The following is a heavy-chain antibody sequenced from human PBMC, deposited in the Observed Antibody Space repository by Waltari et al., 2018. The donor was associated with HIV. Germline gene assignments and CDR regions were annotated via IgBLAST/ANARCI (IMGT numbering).Heavy chain of an antibody. CDR1: GFTFSNAW. V-gene: IGHV3-15*01. J-gene: IGHJ6*02. CDR3: TTDHGYSNYYYYGMDV. CDR2: IKSKTDGGTT. D-gene: IGHD4-4*01. Sequence: EVQLVESGGGLVKPGGSLRLSCAASGFTFSNAWMSWVRQAPGKGLEWVGRIKSKTDGGTTDYAAPVKGRFTISRDDSKNTLYLQMNSLKTEDTAVYYCTTDHGYSNYYYYGMDVWGQGTTVTVSS.